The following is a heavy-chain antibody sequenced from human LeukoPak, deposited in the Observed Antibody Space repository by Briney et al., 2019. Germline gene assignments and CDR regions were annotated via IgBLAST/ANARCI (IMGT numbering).Heavy chain of an antibody. J-gene: IGHJ6*02. Sequence: GSLRLSCAASGFTFSSYSMNWVRQAPGKGLEWVSSISSSSSYIYYADSVKGRFTISRDNAKNSLYLQMNSLRAEDTAVYYCARGSHSAYGMDVWGQGTTVTVSS. CDR2: ISSSSSYI. D-gene: IGHD2-2*01. CDR1: GFTFSSYS. V-gene: IGHV3-21*01. CDR3: ARGSHSAYGMDV.